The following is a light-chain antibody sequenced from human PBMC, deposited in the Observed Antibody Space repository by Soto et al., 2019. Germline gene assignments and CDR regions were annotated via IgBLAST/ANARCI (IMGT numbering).Light chain of an antibody. CDR3: QQRNIWPPVT. CDR1: QSITRN. J-gene: IGKJ5*01. CDR2: GAS. Sequence: EIVMTQSPATLSVSPGERATLSCRASQSITRNLAWYQQSPGQAPRLLVYGASTRATGIPARFSGSGSGADFTLTISRLEPEDFAVYYGQQRNIWPPVTVGQGTRREIK. V-gene: IGKV3-15*01.